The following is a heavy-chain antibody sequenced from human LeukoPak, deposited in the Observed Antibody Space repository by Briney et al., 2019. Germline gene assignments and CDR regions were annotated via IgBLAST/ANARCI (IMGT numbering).Heavy chain of an antibody. Sequence: SVKVSCKASGYTFTGYHIHWVRQAPGQGLEWMGRIIPIFGTANYAQKFQGRVTITTDESTSTAYMELSSLRSEDTAVYYCARDPLAVAGPFDYWGQGTLVTVSS. J-gene: IGHJ4*02. CDR2: IIPIFGTA. V-gene: IGHV1-69*05. D-gene: IGHD6-19*01. CDR1: GYTFTGYH. CDR3: ARDPLAVAGPFDY.